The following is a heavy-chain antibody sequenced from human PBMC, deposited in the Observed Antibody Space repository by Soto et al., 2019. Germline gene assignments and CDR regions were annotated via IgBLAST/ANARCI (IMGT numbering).Heavy chain of an antibody. J-gene: IGHJ3*02. Sequence: VQLVESGGGLVQPGESLRLSCAASGLTFSLSWMTWVRQAPGEGLEWVSNINPAGNVQQYADYVNERFTISRDNAKNSLFLQMSGLRVEDTAVYYCATANTPYAFDMWGQGTMVTVSS. CDR3: ATANTPYAFDM. CDR1: GLTFSLSW. CDR2: INPAGNVQ. V-gene: IGHV3-7*01.